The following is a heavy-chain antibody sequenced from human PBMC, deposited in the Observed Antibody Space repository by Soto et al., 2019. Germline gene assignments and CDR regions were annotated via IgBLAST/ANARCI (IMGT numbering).Heavy chain of an antibody. CDR1: GGSITSGGYY. V-gene: IGHV4-31*03. D-gene: IGHD3-10*01. J-gene: IGHJ4*02. CDR3: ARQGYYYSSGSYRWFDY. Sequence: AQTLSLTCTVSGGSITSGGYYWSWNRQHPVTGLEWIGYIYDSGSTYYNTYIERGVTISVETSKNQFSLKLMSVMAEDTDVYYCARQGYYYSSGSYRWFDYWGQGTLVTVTS. CDR2: IYDSGST.